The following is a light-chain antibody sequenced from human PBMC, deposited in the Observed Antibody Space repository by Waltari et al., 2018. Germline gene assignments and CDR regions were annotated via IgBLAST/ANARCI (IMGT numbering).Light chain of an antibody. CDR2: KDN. J-gene: IGLJ1*01. V-gene: IGLV1-47*01. Sequence: QSVLTPPPSASGTPGQRVPIPCSGTSSYIGSNYILWFHQLPGTAPKVLIYKDNQRPAGVPDRFSGSKSGTSASLAISGLRSEDEADYYCATWDDSLSGYVFGSGTKVAVL. CDR1: SSYIGSNY. CDR3: ATWDDSLSGYV.